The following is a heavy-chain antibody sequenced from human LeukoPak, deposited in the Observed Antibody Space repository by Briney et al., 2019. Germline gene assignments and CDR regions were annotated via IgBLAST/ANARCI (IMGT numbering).Heavy chain of an antibody. J-gene: IGHJ5*02. V-gene: IGHV4-39*07. Sequence: SETLSLTCTVSGVSISSTTYYWGWIRQPPGKGLEWIGTIYYSGTTRYNPSLKSRVTISVDTSKNQFSLKLSSVTAADTAVYYCARASSGWYNWFDPWGQGTLVTVSS. CDR3: ARASSGWYNWFDP. CDR2: IYYSGTT. D-gene: IGHD6-19*01. CDR1: GVSISSTTYY.